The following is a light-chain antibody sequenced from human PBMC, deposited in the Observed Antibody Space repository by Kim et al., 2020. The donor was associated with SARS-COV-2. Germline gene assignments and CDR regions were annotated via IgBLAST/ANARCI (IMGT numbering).Light chain of an antibody. CDR3: QSADSSGTPVV. CDR2: KDS. V-gene: IGLV3-25*03. Sequence: SYELTQPPSVSVSPGQTARITCSGDALPKQYAYWYQQKPGQAPVLVIYKDSERPSGIPERFSGSNSGTTVTLTISGVQAEDEADYCCQSADSSGTPVVFGGGTQLTVL. J-gene: IGLJ2*01. CDR1: ALPKQY.